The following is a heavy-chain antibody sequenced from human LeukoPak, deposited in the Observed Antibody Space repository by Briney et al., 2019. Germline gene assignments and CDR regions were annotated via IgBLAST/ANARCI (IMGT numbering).Heavy chain of an antibody. J-gene: IGHJ3*02. CDR1: GFTFSSYS. V-gene: IGHV3-21*01. CDR3: ARPNLYSTSLDGFDI. D-gene: IGHD2-8*01. Sequence: KPGGSLRLSCAASGFTFSSYSMNWVRQAPGKGLEWVSSISSSSSYIYYADSVKGRFTISRDNAKNSLYLQVNSLRAEDTAVYYCARPNLYSTSLDGFDIWGQGTMVTVSS. CDR2: ISSSSSYI.